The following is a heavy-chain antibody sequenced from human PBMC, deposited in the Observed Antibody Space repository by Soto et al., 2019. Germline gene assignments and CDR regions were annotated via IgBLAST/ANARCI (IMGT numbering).Heavy chain of an antibody. V-gene: IGHV4-31*03. D-gene: IGHD6-6*01. J-gene: IGHJ4*02. CDR3: ARASSSSSAADY. CDR1: GESISSGGYY. CDR2: IYDSESA. Sequence: QVQLQESGPGLVKPSQTLSLTCSVSGESISSGGYYWSWIRHHPGKGLEWIGYIYDSESAYYNPSFTSRVTISMDTATNHFAMRLSSVTAADTVVYYCARASSSSSAADYWGQGTLATVSS.